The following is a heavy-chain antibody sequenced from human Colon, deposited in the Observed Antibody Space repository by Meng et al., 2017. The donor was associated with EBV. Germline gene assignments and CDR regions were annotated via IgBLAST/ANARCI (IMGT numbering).Heavy chain of an antibody. CDR1: GFIFSNYA. CDR3: ASLGWEPPTDC. V-gene: IGHV3-23*04. D-gene: IGHD1-26*01. CDR2: INGSGGTT. Sequence: VELVESGGALVPPGGPLRPSGSASGFIFSNYAMSWVRQAPGKGLEWVSTINGSGGTTYYAASVKGRFTISRDNFKNTLYVQMNSLRAEDTAVYYCASLGWEPPTDCWGQGTLVTVSS. J-gene: IGHJ4*02.